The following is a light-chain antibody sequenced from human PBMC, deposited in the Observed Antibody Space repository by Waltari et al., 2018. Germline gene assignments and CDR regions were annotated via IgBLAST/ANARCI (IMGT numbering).Light chain of an antibody. CDR3: CSYAGSYSWV. CDR1: SSDVGVYNY. V-gene: IGLV2-11*01. CDR2: DVA. Sequence: QSALTQPRSVSGSPGQSVTISCTGTSSDVGVYNYVSWYQQHPGKAPQLMIYDVAKRPSVVPDRYSGSKSDDTASLTISGLQAEDEADYYCCSYAGSYSWVFGGGTNLTGL. J-gene: IGLJ3*02.